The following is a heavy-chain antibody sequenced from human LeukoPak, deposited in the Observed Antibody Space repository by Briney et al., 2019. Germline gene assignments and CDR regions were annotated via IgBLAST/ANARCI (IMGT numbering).Heavy chain of an antibody. Sequence: SETLSPTCAVYGGSFSGYYWSWIRQPPGKGLEWIGEINHSGSTNYNPSLKSRVTISVDTSKNQFSLKLSSVTAADTAVYYCAREGCSSTSCYGGSDYWGQGTLVTVSS. CDR3: AREGCSSTSCYGGSDY. CDR2: INHSGST. D-gene: IGHD2-2*01. V-gene: IGHV4-34*01. CDR1: GGSFSGYY. J-gene: IGHJ4*02.